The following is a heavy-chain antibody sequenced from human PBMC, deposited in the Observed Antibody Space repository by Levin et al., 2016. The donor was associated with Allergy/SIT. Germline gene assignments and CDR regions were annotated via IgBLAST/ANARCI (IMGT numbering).Heavy chain of an antibody. CDR1: GGSISSGGYY. J-gene: IGHJ6*02. CDR3: ARVMAVGARGRYYYYGMDV. V-gene: IGHV4-31*03. D-gene: IGHD1-26*01. Sequence: SETLSLTCTVSGGSISSGGYYWSWIRQHPGKGLEWIGYIYYSGSTYYNPSLKSRVTISVDTSKNQFSLKLSSVTAADTAVYYCARVMAVGARGRYYYYGMDVWGQGTAVTVSS. CDR2: IYYSGST.